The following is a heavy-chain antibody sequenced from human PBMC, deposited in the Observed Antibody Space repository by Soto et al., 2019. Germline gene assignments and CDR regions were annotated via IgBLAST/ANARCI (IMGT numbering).Heavy chain of an antibody. CDR1: GYTFTGYY. CDR2: INPNSGGT. CDR3: ARVFLLRQQLVNFDY. Sequence: VASVKVSCKASGYTFTGYYMHWVRQAPGQGLEWMGWINPNSGGTNYAQKFQGRVTMTRDTSISTAYMELSRLRSDDTAVYYCARVFLLRQQLVNFDYWGQGTLVTVSS. J-gene: IGHJ4*02. D-gene: IGHD6-13*01. V-gene: IGHV1-2*02.